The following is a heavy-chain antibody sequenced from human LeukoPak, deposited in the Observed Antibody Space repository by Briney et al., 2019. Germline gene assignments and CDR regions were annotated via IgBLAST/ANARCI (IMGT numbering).Heavy chain of an antibody. V-gene: IGHV1-46*01. J-gene: IGHJ6*03. Sequence: ASVKVSCKASGYTFTSYYMHWVRQAPGQGLEWRGIINPSGGSTNYAQKFQGRVTMTRDTSTSTVYMELSSLRSEDTAVYYCARGPRITLVRGGQWYYYMDVWGKGTTVTISS. CDR3: ARGPRITLVRGGQWYYYMDV. CDR2: INPSGGST. D-gene: IGHD3-10*01. CDR1: GYTFTSYY.